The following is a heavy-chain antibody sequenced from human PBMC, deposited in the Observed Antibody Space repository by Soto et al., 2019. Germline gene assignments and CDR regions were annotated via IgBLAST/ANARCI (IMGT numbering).Heavy chain of an antibody. V-gene: IGHV3-30-3*01. Sequence: GGSLRLSCAASGFTFSSYAMHGVRQAPGKGLEWVAVISYDGSNKYYADSVKGRFTISRDNSKNTLCLQMNSLRAEDTAVYYCARGHYYDFWSGYEGPYYYGMDVWGQGTTVTVSS. CDR1: GFTFSSYA. CDR3: ARGHYYDFWSGYEGPYYYGMDV. J-gene: IGHJ6*02. D-gene: IGHD3-3*01. CDR2: ISYDGSNK.